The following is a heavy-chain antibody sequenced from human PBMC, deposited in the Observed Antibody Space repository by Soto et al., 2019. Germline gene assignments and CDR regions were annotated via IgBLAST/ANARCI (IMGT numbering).Heavy chain of an antibody. CDR3: AKDLQYYDILTGLLGGMDV. CDR1: GFTFSSYA. CDR2: ISGSGGST. D-gene: IGHD3-9*01. Sequence: GGSLRLSCSASGFTFSSYAMSWVRHAPGKWLEWVSAISGSGGSTYYADSVKGRFTISRDNSKNTLYLQMNSLRAEDTAVYYCAKDLQYYDILTGLLGGMDVWGQGTTVTVSS. J-gene: IGHJ6*02. V-gene: IGHV3-23*01.